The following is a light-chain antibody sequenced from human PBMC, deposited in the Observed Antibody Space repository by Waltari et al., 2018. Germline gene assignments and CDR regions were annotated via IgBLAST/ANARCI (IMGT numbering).Light chain of an antibody. J-gene: IGLJ3*02. Sequence: HSALAQPASVSGSPGQSITIPFTGTSSDVGGYNYVSWYQQHPGKAPRLMIYDVNNRPSGVSNRFSGSKSGNTASLTISGLQAEDEADYYCSSFTRTNSWVFGGGTKLTVL. V-gene: IGLV2-14*03. CDR1: SSDVGGYNY. CDR3: SSFTRTNSWV. CDR2: DVN.